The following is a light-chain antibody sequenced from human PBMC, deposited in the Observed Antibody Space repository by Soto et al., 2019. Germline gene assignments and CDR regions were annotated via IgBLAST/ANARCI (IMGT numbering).Light chain of an antibody. CDR1: QSISSW. CDR2: DAS. V-gene: IGKV1-5*01. CDR3: QQYNTYPYT. J-gene: IGKJ2*01. Sequence: DIPMTQSPSTLSASVGDRVTVTCRASQSISSWLAWYQQKPGKAPKVMIYDASSLGSGVPSRFSGSGSETEFTLTISSLQPDDFATYFCQQYNTYPYTFGQGTRLEIK.